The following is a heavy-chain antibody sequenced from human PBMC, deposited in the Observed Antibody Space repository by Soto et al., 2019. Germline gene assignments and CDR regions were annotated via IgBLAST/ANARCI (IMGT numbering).Heavy chain of an antibody. Sequence: GSLRLSCEVSGFTFSAYGMHWVRQAPGKGLEWVAAISHDGTNKNYGDSVKGRFTISRDNSKKTLYLQMNSLRPEDTALYYCAKDEYYYSRSGYYIYDSWSQGTLVTVSS. D-gene: IGHD3-22*01. J-gene: IGHJ4*02. CDR1: GFTFSAYG. CDR3: AKDEYYYSRSGYYIYDS. CDR2: ISHDGTNK. V-gene: IGHV3-30*18.